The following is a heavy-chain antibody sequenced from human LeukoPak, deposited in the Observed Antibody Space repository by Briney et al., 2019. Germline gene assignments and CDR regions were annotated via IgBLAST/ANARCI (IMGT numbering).Heavy chain of an antibody. CDR2: IYYSGST. CDR1: GGSISNYY. CDR3: ARDQGYSYGYSYYYYMDV. V-gene: IGHV4-59*01. J-gene: IGHJ6*03. Sequence: PSETLSLTCTVSGGSISNYYWSWIRQPPGKGLEWIGYIYYSGSTNYNPSLKSRVTISVDTSKNQFSLKLSSVTAADTAVYYCARDQGYSYGYSYYYYMDVWGKGTTVTVSS. D-gene: IGHD5-18*01.